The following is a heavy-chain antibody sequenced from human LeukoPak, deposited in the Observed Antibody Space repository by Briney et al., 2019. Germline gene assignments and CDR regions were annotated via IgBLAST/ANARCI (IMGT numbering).Heavy chain of an antibody. J-gene: IGHJ4*02. CDR1: GFTFSSYA. Sequence: GGSLRLSCAASGFTFSSYAMHWVRQAPGKGLEWVAVISYDGSNKYYADSVKGRFTISRDNSKNTLYLQMNSLRAEDMAVYYCARDDYGYDYWGQGTLVTVSS. V-gene: IGHV3-30*04. CDR2: ISYDGSNK. D-gene: IGHD5-18*01. CDR3: ARDDYGYDY.